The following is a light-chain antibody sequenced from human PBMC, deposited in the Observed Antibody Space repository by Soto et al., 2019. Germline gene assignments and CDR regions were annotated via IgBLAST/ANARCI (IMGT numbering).Light chain of an antibody. CDR2: DAS. J-gene: IGKJ3*01. CDR1: QSISAC. V-gene: IGKV1-5*01. CDR3: QQYNSYLCS. Sequence: DSQMTQSPSTLAASVGDRVTITCRASQSISACLAWYQQKPGKAPKLLISDASSLASGVTSRFSGSGSGTDFTLTISSLQPDDFATYYCQQYNSYLCSSGPGTQVDIK.